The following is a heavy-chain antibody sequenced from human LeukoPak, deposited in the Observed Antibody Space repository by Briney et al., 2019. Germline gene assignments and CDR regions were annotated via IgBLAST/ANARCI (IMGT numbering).Heavy chain of an antibody. D-gene: IGHD2-15*01. CDR1: GGSISSSSYY. CDR3: ARGGGYCSGGSCYPNWFDP. CDR2: IYYSGST. Sequence: SETLSLTCTVSGGSISSSSYYWGWIRQPPGKGLEWIGSIYYSGSTYYNPSLKSRVTISVDTSKNQFSLKLSSVTAADTAVYYCARGGGYCSGGSCYPNWFDPWGQGTLVTVSS. J-gene: IGHJ5*02. V-gene: IGHV4-39*07.